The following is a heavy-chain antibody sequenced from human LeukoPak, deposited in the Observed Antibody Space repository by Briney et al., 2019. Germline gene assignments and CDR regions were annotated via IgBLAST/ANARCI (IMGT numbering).Heavy chain of an antibody. V-gene: IGHV3-30*18. CDR2: ISYDGSNK. J-gene: IGHJ4*02. Sequence: PGRSLRLSCAASGFTFSSYGMHWVRQAPGKGLEWVAVISYDGSNKYYADSVKGRFTISRDNSKNTLYLQMNSLRAEDTAVYYCAKNRYYGSGSYPLFDYWGQGTLVTVSS. D-gene: IGHD3-10*01. CDR3: AKNRYYGSGSYPLFDY. CDR1: GFTFSSYG.